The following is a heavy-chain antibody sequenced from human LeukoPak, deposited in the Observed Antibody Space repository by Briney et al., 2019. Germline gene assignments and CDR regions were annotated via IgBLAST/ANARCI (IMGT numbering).Heavy chain of an antibody. V-gene: IGHV4-59*08. CDR2: IYYGGGT. Sequence: SETLSLTCTVSGGSISYYYWTWIRQPPGKGLEWIGYIYYGGGTNYNPSLKSRVTISVDTSKNQFSLNLTSVTAADTAVYYCARHDDSGGPIDYWGQGTLVTVSS. CDR3: ARHDDSGGPIDY. D-gene: IGHD3-10*01. CDR1: GGSISYYY. J-gene: IGHJ4*02.